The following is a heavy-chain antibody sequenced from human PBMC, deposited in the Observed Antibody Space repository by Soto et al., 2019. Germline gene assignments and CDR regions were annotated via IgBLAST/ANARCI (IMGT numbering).Heavy chain of an antibody. CDR2: ISSSSSTI. Sequence: GGSLRLSCAASGFTFSSYSMNWVRQAPGKGLEWVSYISSSSSTIYYADSVKGRFTISRDNAKNSLYLQMNSLRAEDTAVYYCARDLLEQQLDEYYYYYMDVWGKGTTVTVSS. V-gene: IGHV3-48*01. J-gene: IGHJ6*03. CDR3: ARDLLEQQLDEYYYYYMDV. CDR1: GFTFSSYS. D-gene: IGHD6-13*01.